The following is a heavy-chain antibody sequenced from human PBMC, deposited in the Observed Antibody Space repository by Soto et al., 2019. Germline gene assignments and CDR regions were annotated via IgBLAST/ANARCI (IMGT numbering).Heavy chain of an antibody. CDR1: GGSISSHY. D-gene: IGHD2-2*01. V-gene: IGHV4-59*11. CDR2: IYHSGSI. J-gene: IGHJ5*02. Sequence: SETLSLTYTVSGGSISSHYWSWIRQPPGKGLEWIGFIYHSGSICSNPSLKSRVTISVDRSKNQFSLRLSSVTAADTAVYYCARVPDRWGQGTLVTVSS. CDR3: ARVPDR.